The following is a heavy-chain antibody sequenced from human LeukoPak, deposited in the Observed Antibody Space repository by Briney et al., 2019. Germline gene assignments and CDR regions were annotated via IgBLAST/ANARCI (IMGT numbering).Heavy chain of an antibody. D-gene: IGHD5-24*01. CDR3: ARASDPWLQLT. CDR1: GFTVSNYW. Sequence: GGSLILSCAASGFTVSNYWMIWVRQAPGKGLEWVGNIKQDGSEKRYADSVRGRFSISRDNAQTSLYLQMNSLRAEDTAVYYCARASDPWLQLTWGQGTLVTVS. V-gene: IGHV3-7*05. J-gene: IGHJ5*02. CDR2: IKQDGSEK.